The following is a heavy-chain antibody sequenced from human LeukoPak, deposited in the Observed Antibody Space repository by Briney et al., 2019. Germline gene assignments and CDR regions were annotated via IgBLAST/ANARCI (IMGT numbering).Heavy chain of an antibody. D-gene: IGHD6-13*01. V-gene: IGHV3-11*01. CDR2: ISSSGSTI. CDR3: AKARIAAAGTGAFDV. J-gene: IGHJ3*01. CDR1: GFTFSDYY. Sequence: GGSLRLSCAASGFTFSDYYMSWIRQAPGKGLERVSYISSSGSTIYYADSVKGRFTISRDNSKNRLYLQMNSLRAEDTAVYYCAKARIAAAGTGAFDVWGQGTMVTVSS.